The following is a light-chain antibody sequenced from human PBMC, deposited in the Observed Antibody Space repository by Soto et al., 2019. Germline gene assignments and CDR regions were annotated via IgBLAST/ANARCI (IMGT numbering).Light chain of an antibody. V-gene: IGLV2-23*01. CDR1: SSDVWTYNL. CDR2: EGS. J-gene: IGLJ2*01. Sequence: QSVLTQPASVSGSPGQSITISCTGTSSDVWTYNLVSWYQQHPGKAPKLMLYEGSKRPSVVSNRFSGSKSGNTGSLTSSGLQAEDEADYSCCSYAGSSTWVFGGGTKLTVL. CDR3: CSYAGSSTWV.